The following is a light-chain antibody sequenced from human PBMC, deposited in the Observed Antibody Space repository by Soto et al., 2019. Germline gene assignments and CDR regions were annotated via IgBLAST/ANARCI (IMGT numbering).Light chain of an antibody. V-gene: IGKV1-39*01. CDR2: AAS. Sequence: DIQMTQCPSSLSASVGDRVTITCRASQSISSYLNWYQQKPGKAPKLLIYAASSLQSGVPSRFSGSGSGTDFTLTISSLQPEDFATYYCQQSYSTPRTTFGQGTKLEIK. J-gene: IGKJ2*01. CDR1: QSISSY. CDR3: QQSYSTPRTT.